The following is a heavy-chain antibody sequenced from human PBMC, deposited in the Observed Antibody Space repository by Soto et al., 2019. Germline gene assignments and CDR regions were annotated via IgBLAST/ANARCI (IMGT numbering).Heavy chain of an antibody. CDR1: GFTFSSYS. D-gene: IGHD2-2*01. Sequence: GESLKISCAASGFTFSSYSMNWVRQAPGKGLEWVSYISSSRSTIYYAASAKGRFTIYRDNAKNSLSLQMNSLRDEDTAEYYCARAWDIVVVPAALKFDYWGQGTLVTVSS. CDR3: ARAWDIVVVPAALKFDY. V-gene: IGHV3-48*02. J-gene: IGHJ4*02. CDR2: ISSSRSTI.